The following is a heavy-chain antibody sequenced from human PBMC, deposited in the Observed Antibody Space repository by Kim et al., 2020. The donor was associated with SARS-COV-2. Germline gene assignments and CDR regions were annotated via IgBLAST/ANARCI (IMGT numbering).Heavy chain of an antibody. D-gene: IGHD3-10*01. CDR3: AREGNYYGSGSYFSF. J-gene: IGHJ4*02. Sequence: GGSLRLSCAASGFTFSSYSMNWVRQAPGKGLEWVSSISSSSSYIYYADSVKGRFTISRDNAKNSLYLQMNSLRAEDTAVYYCAREGNYYGSGSYFSFWGQGTLVTVSS. V-gene: IGHV3-21*01. CDR2: ISSSSSYI. CDR1: GFTFSSYS.